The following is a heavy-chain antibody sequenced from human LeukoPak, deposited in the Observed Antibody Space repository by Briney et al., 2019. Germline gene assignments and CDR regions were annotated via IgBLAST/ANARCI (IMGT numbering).Heavy chain of an antibody. CDR2: INYSGST. Sequence: SETLSLTCTVSGGSISGYYWSWIRQPPGKGLEWIGYINYSGSTKYNPSLKSRVTISVDTSKNQFSLKVSSVTAADTAFYYCARLPSSSGLYYFDYWGQGTLVTVSS. V-gene: IGHV4-59*08. CDR3: ARLPSSSGLYYFDY. J-gene: IGHJ4*02. CDR1: GGSISGYY. D-gene: IGHD6-19*01.